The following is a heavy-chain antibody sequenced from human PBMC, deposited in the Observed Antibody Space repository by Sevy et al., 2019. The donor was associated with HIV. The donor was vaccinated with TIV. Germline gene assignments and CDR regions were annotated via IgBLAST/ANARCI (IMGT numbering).Heavy chain of an antibody. Sequence: ASVKVSCKASGGTFSTYAFNWVRQAPGQGLEWVGGIIPILGTTNYAQKFQGRVSIIADESTGTAYMTLSRLISEDTAVYYCTKDLMEATMGFDHWGQGALVTVSS. CDR2: IIPILGTT. CDR1: GGTFSTYA. D-gene: IGHD2-8*01. J-gene: IGHJ4*02. V-gene: IGHV1-69*13. CDR3: TKDLMEATMGFDH.